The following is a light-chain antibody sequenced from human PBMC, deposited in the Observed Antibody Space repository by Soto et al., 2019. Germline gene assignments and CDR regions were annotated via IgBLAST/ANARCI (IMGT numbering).Light chain of an antibody. CDR2: DAS. J-gene: IGKJ2*01. Sequence: DIQMNQFPSTLSASVGDRVTITCRASQTTNTWLAWYQQKPGTAPKLLNYDASSLEGGVPSRFSASGSGTEFTLTISSLQPDDLATYYCQQYISYPYTFGQGTKVEIK. CDR3: QQYISYPYT. CDR1: QTTNTW. V-gene: IGKV1-5*01.